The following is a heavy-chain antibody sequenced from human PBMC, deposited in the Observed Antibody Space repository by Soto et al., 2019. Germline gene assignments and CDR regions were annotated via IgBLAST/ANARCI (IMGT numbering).Heavy chain of an antibody. CDR3: ARHAFVRYCTGGSCHLDY. V-gene: IGHV4-39*01. D-gene: IGHD2-15*01. CDR1: GGSITTSGYY. CDR2: IHYSGST. Sequence: QLQLQESGPGLVKPSETLSLTCIVSGGSITTSGYYWGWIRQPPGKGLEWIGSIHYSGSTYYNPSLKSRVPISADTSINQFTLKLTSVTAADTAVYYCARHAFVRYCTGGSCHLDYWGQGTLVTVSS. J-gene: IGHJ4*02.